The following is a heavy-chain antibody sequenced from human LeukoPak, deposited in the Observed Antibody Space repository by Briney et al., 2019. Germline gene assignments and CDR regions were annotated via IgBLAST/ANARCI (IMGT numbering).Heavy chain of an antibody. J-gene: IGHJ4*02. CDR3: ARDYYGSGSYSSWYFDY. V-gene: IGHV1-2*06. CDR1: GYTFTGYY. CDR2: INPNSGGT. Sequence: ASVKVSCKASGYTFTGYYMYWVRQAPGQGLEWMGRINPNSGGTNYAQELQGRVTITRDTSISTAYMELSRLRSDDTAVYYCARDYYGSGSYSSWYFDYWGQGTLVTVSS. D-gene: IGHD3-10*01.